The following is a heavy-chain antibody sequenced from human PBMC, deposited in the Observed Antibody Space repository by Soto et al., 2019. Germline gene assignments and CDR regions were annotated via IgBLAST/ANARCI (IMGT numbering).Heavy chain of an antibody. CDR3: TKDMVFRPPHYSFDL. D-gene: IGHD2-15*01. CDR2: ISWNSGDI. CDR1: GFTFDDYA. Sequence: HPGGTLRLACAASGFTFDDYAMPCVLRAPGKGLEWVSGISWNSGDIGYADSVKGRFTISRDNAKNSLYLQMNSLRTEDTAFYYCTKDMVFRPPHYSFDLWGRCTLVTVSS. J-gene: IGHJ2*01. V-gene: IGHV3-9*01.